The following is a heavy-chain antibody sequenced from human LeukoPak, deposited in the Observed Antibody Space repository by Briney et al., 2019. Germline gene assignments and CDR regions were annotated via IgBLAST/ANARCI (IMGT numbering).Heavy chain of an antibody. D-gene: IGHD1-26*01. J-gene: IGHJ5*02. Sequence: PSETLSLTCTVSGGSISSYYWSWIRQPPGKGLEWIGYIYYSGSTNYNPSLKSRVTISVDTSKNQFSLKLSSVTAADTAVYYCARVPGRRELHVPRYWFDPWGQGTLVTVSS. CDR1: GGSISSYY. V-gene: IGHV4-59*01. CDR2: IYYSGST. CDR3: ARVPGRRELHVPRYWFDP.